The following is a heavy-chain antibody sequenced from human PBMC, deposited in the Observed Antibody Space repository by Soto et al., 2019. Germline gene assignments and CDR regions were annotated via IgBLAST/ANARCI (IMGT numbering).Heavy chain of an antibody. J-gene: IGHJ4*02. Sequence: PGGSLRLSCAASGFTFSSFAMSWVRQAPGKGPEWVSAISGSGGSTYYADSVKGRFTISRDNSKNTLYLQMNSLRAEDTAVYYCAKDRDSYCGGDCYSDYWGQGTLVTVSS. D-gene: IGHD2-21*02. CDR2: ISGSGGST. V-gene: IGHV3-23*01. CDR1: GFTFSSFA. CDR3: AKDRDSYCGGDCYSDY.